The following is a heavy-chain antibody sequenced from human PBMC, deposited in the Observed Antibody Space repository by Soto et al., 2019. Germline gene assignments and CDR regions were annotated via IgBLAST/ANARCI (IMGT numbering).Heavy chain of an antibody. CDR1: GFTFSSYA. J-gene: IGHJ6*02. V-gene: IGHV3-30-3*01. CDR3: ARVLAAAGPRRYYYYYYYGMDV. CDR2: ISYDGSNK. Sequence: QVQLVESGGGVVQPGRSLRLSCAASGFTFSSYAMHWVRQAPGKGLEWGAVISYDGSNKYYADSVKGRFTISRDNSKNTLYLQMNSLRAEDTAVYYCARVLAAAGPRRYYYYYYYGMDVWGQGTTVTVSS. D-gene: IGHD6-13*01.